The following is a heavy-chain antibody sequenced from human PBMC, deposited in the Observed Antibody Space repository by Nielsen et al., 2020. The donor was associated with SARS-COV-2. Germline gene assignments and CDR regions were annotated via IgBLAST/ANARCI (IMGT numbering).Heavy chain of an antibody. Sequence: ASVKVSCKASGYTFTGYYMHWVRQAPGQGLEWMGRINPNSGDTNYAQKFQGRVTMTRDTSISTAYMELSRLRSDDTAVYYCAREKGSHGPAGYGMDVWGQGTTVTVSS. CDR1: GYTFTGYY. CDR2: INPNSGDT. V-gene: IGHV1-2*06. D-gene: IGHD1-26*01. CDR3: AREKGSHGPAGYGMDV. J-gene: IGHJ6*02.